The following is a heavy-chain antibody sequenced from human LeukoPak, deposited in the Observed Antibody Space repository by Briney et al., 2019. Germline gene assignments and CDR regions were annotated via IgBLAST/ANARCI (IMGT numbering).Heavy chain of an antibody. CDR3: ARSPKLVVVMVPVPSYFDN. Sequence: PSETLSLTCALSGSSISGCDYYWGWLRQSPGKGLVWVGSVYCSGNSFYNPSLKSRVAMSVAASKNHSSLDLASVTASDTAVYYCARSPKLVVVMVPVPSYFDNWGQGTPVTVSS. J-gene: IGHJ4*02. D-gene: IGHD2-21*01. CDR1: GSSISGCDYY. V-gene: IGHV4-39*02. CDR2: VYCSGNS.